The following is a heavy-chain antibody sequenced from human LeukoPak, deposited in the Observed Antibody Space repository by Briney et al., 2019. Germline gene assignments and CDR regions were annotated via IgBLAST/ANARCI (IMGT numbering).Heavy chain of an antibody. Sequence: SETLSLTCTVSGGSISSHYWSWIRQPPGKGLEWIGYIYYNGSTNYNPSLKSRVTISVDTSKNQFSLKLSSVTAADTVVYYCARVGYSSSWYVGHYYMDVWGKGTTVTVSS. J-gene: IGHJ6*03. V-gene: IGHV4-59*11. D-gene: IGHD6-13*01. CDR2: IYYNGST. CDR1: GGSISSHY. CDR3: ARVGYSSSWYVGHYYMDV.